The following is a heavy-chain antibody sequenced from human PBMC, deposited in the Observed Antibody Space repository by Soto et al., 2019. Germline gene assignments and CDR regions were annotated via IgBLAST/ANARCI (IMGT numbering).Heavy chain of an antibody. CDR3: AKVKGGSGARGDPLDL. V-gene: IGHV3-74*03. D-gene: IGHD2-15*01. CDR1: GLTLSNYW. CDR2: INTDGITT. Sequence: EVQLVESGGGPVQAGGSLRLSCAASGLTLSNYWMQWVRQGPGKGLVWVAHINTDGITTKYAESVKGRFTFSRDDAKNMLDLQMNSLRHDDTAVYYCAKVKGGSGARGDPLDLWGQGILVTVSS. J-gene: IGHJ5*02.